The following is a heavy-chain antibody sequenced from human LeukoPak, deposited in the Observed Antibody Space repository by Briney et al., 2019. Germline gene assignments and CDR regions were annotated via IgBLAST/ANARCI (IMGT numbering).Heavy chain of an antibody. V-gene: IGHV4-38-2*02. CDR1: GYSISSGYY. CDR3: ARDMYYDFWSGYYHRGWFDP. D-gene: IGHD3-3*01. J-gene: IGHJ5*02. CDR2: IYHSGST. Sequence: SETLSLTCTVSGYSISSGYYWGWIRQPPGKGLEWIGSIYHSGSTNYNPSLKSRVTISVDTSKNQFSLKLSSVTAADTAVYYCARDMYYDFWSGYYHRGWFDPWGQGTLVTVSS.